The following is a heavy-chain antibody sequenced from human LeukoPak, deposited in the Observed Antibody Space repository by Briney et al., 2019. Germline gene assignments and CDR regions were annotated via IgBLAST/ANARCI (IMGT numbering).Heavy chain of an antibody. D-gene: IGHD2-15*01. CDR3: AKVDVVAR. V-gene: IGHV3-23*01. Sequence: GGSLRLSCVASGLTFSNYAMSWVRQAPGKGLEWVSVISGSGGSTYYADSVKGRFTISRDNSKNTLYLQMNSLRAEDTAVYYCAKVDVVARWGQGTLVTVSS. CDR2: ISGSGGST. J-gene: IGHJ4*02. CDR1: GLTFSNYA.